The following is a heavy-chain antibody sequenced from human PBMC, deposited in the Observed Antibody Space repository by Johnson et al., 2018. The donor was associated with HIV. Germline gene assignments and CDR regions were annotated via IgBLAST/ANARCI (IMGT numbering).Heavy chain of an antibody. V-gene: IGHV3-66*01. CDR3: AKDQWSSSWTNDAFDI. CDR2: LSSGGDT. Sequence: VQLVESGGGLVQPGGSLRLSCAASGFTFSSYAMHWVRQAPGKGLEWVSVLSSGGDTWYAGSVTGRFTISRDNSKNTLYLQMNSLKAADTAVYYCAKDQWSSSWTNDAFDIWGQGTMVTVSS. CDR1: GFTFSSYA. D-gene: IGHD6-13*01. J-gene: IGHJ3*02.